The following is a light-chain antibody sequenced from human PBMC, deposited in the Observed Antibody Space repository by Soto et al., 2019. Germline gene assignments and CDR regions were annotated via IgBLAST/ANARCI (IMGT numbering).Light chain of an antibody. CDR3: QQYDTSPPMYT. V-gene: IGKV3-20*01. CDR2: ATS. Sequence: ESVLSQSPATLSLSPGERATLSCGASPSVSNSLAWYQHKPGQAPRLLIYATSTRAAGIPDRFSGSGSGTDFTLTISRLEPDDVAVYYCQQYDTSPPMYTFGQGTKVAIK. CDR1: PSVSNS. J-gene: IGKJ2*01.